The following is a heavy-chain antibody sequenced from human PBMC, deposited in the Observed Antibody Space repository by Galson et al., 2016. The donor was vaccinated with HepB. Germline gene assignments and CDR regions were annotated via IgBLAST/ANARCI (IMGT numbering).Heavy chain of an antibody. CDR1: GFTFSDYY. J-gene: IGHJ4*02. CDR3: ARDGETVGRLFTPDY. D-gene: IGHD7-27*01. Sequence: SLRLSCAASGFTFSDYYMSWIRQAPGKGLEWVSYISSSSYTNYADSVKGRFTISRDNAKSSLYLQMNSLRAEDTAVYYCARDGETVGRLFTPDYWDQGTLVTVSS. V-gene: IGHV3-11*05. CDR2: ISSSSYT.